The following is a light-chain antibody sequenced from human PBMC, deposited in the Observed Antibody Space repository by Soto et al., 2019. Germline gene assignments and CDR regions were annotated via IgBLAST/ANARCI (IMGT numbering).Light chain of an antibody. V-gene: IGLV2-14*01. Sequence: QSVLTQPASVSGSPGQSITISCTGTSSDVGAHNFVSWYQQHPGKAPKVMIYEVSNRPSGVSDRFSGSKSGKTASLTISGLQAEDEADYYCSSYTTASTVIFGGGTKLTVL. CDR3: SSYTTASTVI. J-gene: IGLJ2*01. CDR1: SSDVGAHNF. CDR2: EVS.